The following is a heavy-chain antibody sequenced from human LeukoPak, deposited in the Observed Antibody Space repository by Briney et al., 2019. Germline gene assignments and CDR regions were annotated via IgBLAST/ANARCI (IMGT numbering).Heavy chain of an antibody. CDR1: GFTVSSNY. J-gene: IGHJ2*01. CDR2: IYCGGSK. V-gene: IGHV3-66*04. CDR3: WRQVRGYWYFDL. Sequence: GGSLRLSCAASGFTVSSNYMSWVRQAPGKGLEWATVIYCGGSKYYADSVEGRFTISSENSKNTTYLQMSSLRGEDDAVYYFWRQVRGYWYFDLWGRGTLVTVSS.